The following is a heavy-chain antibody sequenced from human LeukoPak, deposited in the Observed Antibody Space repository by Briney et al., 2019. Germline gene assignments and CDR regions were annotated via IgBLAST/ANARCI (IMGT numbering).Heavy chain of an antibody. J-gene: IGHJ5*02. CDR3: ARLKLTDNWFDP. CDR1: GGSISSYY. CDR2: IYTSGST. D-gene: IGHD5-24*01. V-gene: IGHV4-4*07. Sequence: SETLSLTCTVSGGSISSYYWRWIRQPAGKGLEWIGRIYTSGSTNYNPSLKSRVTISVDKSKNQFSLKLSSVTAADTAVYYCARLKLTDNWFDPWGQGTLVTVSS.